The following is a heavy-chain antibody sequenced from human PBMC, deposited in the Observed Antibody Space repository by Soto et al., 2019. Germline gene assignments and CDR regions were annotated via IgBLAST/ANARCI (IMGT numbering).Heavy chain of an antibody. V-gene: IGHV3-23*01. Sequence: EVQLLESGGGLVQPGGSLRLSCAASGFTFSSYPMSWVRQAPGKGLEWVSAISGSGGSTYYADSVKGRFTIPRDNSKNTLYMQMNSLRAEDTAVYYCAKDIHDFWSGRPGGLDPWGQGTLVTVSS. CDR1: GFTFSSYP. CDR2: ISGSGGST. J-gene: IGHJ5*02. D-gene: IGHD3-3*01. CDR3: AKDIHDFWSGRPGGLDP.